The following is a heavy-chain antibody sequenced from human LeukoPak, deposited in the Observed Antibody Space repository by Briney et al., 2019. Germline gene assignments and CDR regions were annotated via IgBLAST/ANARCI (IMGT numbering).Heavy chain of an antibody. Sequence: SVRGRFAISRDNSQNTLHLQMNSLRAEDTAVYYCARARERWLQLRNWGQGTLVTVSS. J-gene: IGHJ4*02. D-gene: IGHD5-24*01. CDR3: ARARERWLQLRN. V-gene: IGHV3-30*09.